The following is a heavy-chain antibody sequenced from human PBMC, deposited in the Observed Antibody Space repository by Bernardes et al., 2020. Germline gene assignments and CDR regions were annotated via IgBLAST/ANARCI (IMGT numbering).Heavy chain of an antibody. CDR2: IYYSGST. CDR3: ARMLRFFPYYYGMDV. D-gene: IGHD3-3*01. J-gene: IGHJ6*02. Sequence: SETLSLICTVSGGSISSGGYYWSWIRQHPGKGLEWIGYIYYSGSTYYNPSLKSRVTISVDTSKNQFSLKLSSVTAADTAVYYCARMLRFFPYYYGMDVWGQGTTVTVSS. V-gene: IGHV4-31*03. CDR1: GGSISSGGYY.